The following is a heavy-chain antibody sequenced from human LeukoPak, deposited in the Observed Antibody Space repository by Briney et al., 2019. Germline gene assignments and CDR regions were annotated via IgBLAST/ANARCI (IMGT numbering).Heavy chain of an antibody. CDR1: GFTFNNYW. Sequence: PGGSLRLSCAASGFTFNNYWMHWVRQVPGKGLVWVSRINTDGTTTNYADSVKGRFTISRDNAKNTLYLQMNSLRAEDTAVYYCARAVSTSLRSTAYWGQGTLVTVSS. D-gene: IGHD1-1*01. CDR2: INTDGTTT. J-gene: IGHJ4*02. V-gene: IGHV3-74*01. CDR3: ARAVSTSLRSTAY.